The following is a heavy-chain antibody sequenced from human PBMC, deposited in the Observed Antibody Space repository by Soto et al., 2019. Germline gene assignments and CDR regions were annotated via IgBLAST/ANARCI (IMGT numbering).Heavy chain of an antibody. CDR3: ASQRPCGGGTCFSLRSFDR. J-gene: IGHJ4*02. CDR1: GFAVSTYA. D-gene: IGHD2-15*01. V-gene: IGHV3-23*01. CDR2: ITGSGGST. Sequence: EVQLLESGGGLVQPGGSLRLSCAASGFAVSTYAMSWVRKTPGKGLECVSTITGSGGSTYYADAVKGRFTISRDNYRNTLYLQMSSLRSEDTAVYSCASQRPCGGGTCFSLRSFDRWGQGTLVTGSS.